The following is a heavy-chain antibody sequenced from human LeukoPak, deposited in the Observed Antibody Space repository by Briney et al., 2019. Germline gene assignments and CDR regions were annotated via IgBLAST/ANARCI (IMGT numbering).Heavy chain of an antibody. Sequence: PSETQSLTCTVSGGSISSYYLSWLRQPPGKGLEWIGYIYYSGSTNYNPSLKSRVTISVDTSKNQFSLKLSSVTAADTAVYYCARVSYFWSGKVDYWGQGTLVTVSS. CDR3: ARVSYFWSGKVDY. CDR2: IYYSGST. V-gene: IGHV4-59*01. CDR1: GGSISSYY. D-gene: IGHD3-3*01. J-gene: IGHJ4*02.